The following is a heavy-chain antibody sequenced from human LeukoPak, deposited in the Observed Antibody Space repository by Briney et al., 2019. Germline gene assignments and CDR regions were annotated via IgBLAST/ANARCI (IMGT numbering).Heavy chain of an antibody. CDR3: VKGVYSTGWYADY. J-gene: IGHJ4*02. D-gene: IGHD6-19*01. CDR1: GYPFTSYP. Sequence: ASVKVSCKASGYPFTSYPIHWVRQAPGQRLEWMGWINTGNGDTKYSQQFQGRVTVTRDTSASTAYMEVSSLRSEDTAVYYCVKGVYSTGWYADYWGQGTLVTVSS. CDR2: INTGNGDT. V-gene: IGHV1-3*04.